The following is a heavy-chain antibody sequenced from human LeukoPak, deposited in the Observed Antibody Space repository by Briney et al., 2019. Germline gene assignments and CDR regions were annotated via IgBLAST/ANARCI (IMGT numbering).Heavy chain of an antibody. CDR1: GFIFSDYG. Sequence: GGSLRLSCAASGFIFSDYGMHWVRQAPGKGLEWVAVISYDGSNKYYADSVKGRFTISRDNSKNTLYLQMNSLRAEDTAVYYCAKGDRQLPYSPADSWGQGTLVTVSS. D-gene: IGHD2-15*01. CDR2: ISYDGSNK. CDR3: AKGDRQLPYSPADS. J-gene: IGHJ5*01. V-gene: IGHV3-30*18.